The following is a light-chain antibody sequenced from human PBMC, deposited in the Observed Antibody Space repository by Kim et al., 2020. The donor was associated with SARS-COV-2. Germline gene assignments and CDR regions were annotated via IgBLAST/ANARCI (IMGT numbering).Light chain of an antibody. CDR1: QSISSN. V-gene: IGKV3-15*01. CDR3: QQYNNWLRNT. CDR2: GAS. J-gene: IGKJ2*01. Sequence: IVMTQSPATLSVSPGERATLSCRASQSISSNLAWYQQRPGQAPRLLIYGASTRVTGIPARFSGGGSGTEFTLTISSLQSEDFAVYYCQQYNNWLRNTFGQETKLEIK.